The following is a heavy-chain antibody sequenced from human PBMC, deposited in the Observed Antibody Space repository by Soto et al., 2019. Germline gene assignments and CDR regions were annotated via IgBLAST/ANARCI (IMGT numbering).Heavy chain of an antibody. D-gene: IGHD1-26*01. CDR2: IIPIFGTA. V-gene: IGHV1-69*13. Sequence: SVKVSCKASGGTFSSYAIRWVRQAPGQGLEWMGGIIPIFGTANYAQKFQGRLTITADESTSTAYMELSSLRSEDTAVYYCATGDEITSGSYSRYYGMDVWGQGTTVTVYS. CDR1: GGTFSSYA. CDR3: ATGDEITSGSYSRYYGMDV. J-gene: IGHJ6*02.